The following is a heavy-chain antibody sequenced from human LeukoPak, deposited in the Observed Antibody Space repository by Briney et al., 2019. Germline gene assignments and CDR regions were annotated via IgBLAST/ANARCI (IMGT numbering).Heavy chain of an antibody. CDR1: GGTFNSYA. CDR2: IIPIFGTA. D-gene: IGHD5-18*01. J-gene: IGHJ4*02. V-gene: IGHV1-69*13. CDR3: ARDLSPRGYSYGYDY. Sequence: ASVKVSYKASGGTFNSYAISWVRQAPGQGLEWMGGIIPIFGTANYAQKFQGRVTITADESTSTAYMELSSLRSEDTAVYYCARDLSPRGYSYGYDYWGQGTLVTVSS.